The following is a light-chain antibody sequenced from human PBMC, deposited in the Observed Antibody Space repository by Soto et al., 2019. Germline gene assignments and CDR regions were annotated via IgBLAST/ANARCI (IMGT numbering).Light chain of an antibody. V-gene: IGKV3D-15*01. CDR2: GAS. CDR3: NHYSSSLLP. Sequence: VMTQAPATLSVSPGERATLSCRASQTINNNVAWYQLKDGQVPRLLIYGASKRTTGVQDRFSGSGSGTEFNLVISRLEPEDFAVYYCNHYSSSLLPFGGGTKVDIK. CDR1: QTINNN. J-gene: IGKJ4*01.